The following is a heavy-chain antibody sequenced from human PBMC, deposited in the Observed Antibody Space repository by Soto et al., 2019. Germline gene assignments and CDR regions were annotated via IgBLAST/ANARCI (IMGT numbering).Heavy chain of an antibody. D-gene: IGHD5-18*01. CDR3: ATERVDTAMVHRIGMDV. CDR2: IDSDGYT. V-gene: IGHV3-66*01. J-gene: IGHJ6*02. CDR1: GFSVSISY. Sequence: PGGSLRLSCAASGFSVSISYMSWVRQAPGKGLEWVSIIDSDGYTYYSDSVKGRFTISRDNSKNTLYLQMNSLRAEDTAVYYCATERVDTAMVHRIGMDVWGQGSTVTVSS.